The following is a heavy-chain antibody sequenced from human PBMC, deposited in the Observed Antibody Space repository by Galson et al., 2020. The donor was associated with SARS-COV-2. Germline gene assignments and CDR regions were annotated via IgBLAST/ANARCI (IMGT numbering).Heavy chain of an antibody. V-gene: IGHV4-61*01. Sequence: SETLSLTCTVSGGSVSSGSYYWSWIRQPPGKGLEWIGYIYNSGGTNYNPSLKSRVTISVDTSKNQFSLRLNSVTAADTAVYFCASRYCSSTGCLDAFGIWGQGTMVTVSS. CDR1: GGSVSSGSYY. J-gene: IGHJ3*02. D-gene: IGHD2-2*01. CDR3: ASRYCSSTGCLDAFGI. CDR2: IYNSGGT.